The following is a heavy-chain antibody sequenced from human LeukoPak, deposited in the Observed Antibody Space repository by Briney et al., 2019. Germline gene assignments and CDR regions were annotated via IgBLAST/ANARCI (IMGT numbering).Heavy chain of an antibody. V-gene: IGHV4-34*01. CDR1: GGSFSGYY. Sequence: SETLSLTCAVYGGSFSGYYWSWIRQPPGKGLEWIGEINHSGSTNYNPSLESRVTISVDTSKNQFSLKLSSVTAADTAVYYCARLAGLVGFGELLGWFDPWGQGTLVTVSS. CDR3: ARLAGLVGFGELLGWFDP. CDR2: INHSGST. J-gene: IGHJ5*02. D-gene: IGHD3-10*01.